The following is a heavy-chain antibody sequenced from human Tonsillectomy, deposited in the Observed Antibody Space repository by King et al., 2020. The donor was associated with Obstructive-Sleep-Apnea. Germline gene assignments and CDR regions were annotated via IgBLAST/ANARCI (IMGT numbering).Heavy chain of an antibody. D-gene: IGHD4-11*01. CDR1: CGSISSSRYY. Sequence: QLQESGPGLVKPSETLSLACTFSCGSISSSRYYWGWIRQPPGKGVGWIGSIYYLWRTFYNPSLKSRGTLSVDTSKNQFSLKLSSVTAADTAVYYCARPDYSNYRIDYWGQGTLVTVSS. J-gene: IGHJ4*02. CDR3: ARPDYSNYRIDY. CDR2: IYYLWRT. V-gene: IGHV4-39*07.